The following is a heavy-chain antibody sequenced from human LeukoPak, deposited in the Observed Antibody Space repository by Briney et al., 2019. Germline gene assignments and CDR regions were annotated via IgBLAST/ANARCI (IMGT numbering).Heavy chain of an antibody. J-gene: IGHJ4*02. V-gene: IGHV3-49*04. Sequence: PGGSLRLSCTASGFTFGDYAMSWVRQAPGKGLEWVGFIRSKAYGGTTEYAASVKGRFTISRDDSKSIAYLQMNSLKTEDTAVYYCTRVGYSYGWYFDYWGLGTLVTVSS. D-gene: IGHD5-18*01. CDR2: IRSKAYGGTT. CDR3: TRVGYSYGWYFDY. CDR1: GFTFGDYA.